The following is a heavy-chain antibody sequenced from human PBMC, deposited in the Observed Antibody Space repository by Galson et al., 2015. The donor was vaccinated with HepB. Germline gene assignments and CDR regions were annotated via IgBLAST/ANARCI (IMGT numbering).Heavy chain of an antibody. Sequence: SLRLSCAASGFTLSSYWMHWVRQAPGKGLVWVSRISPDGSSTNYADSVMGRFTISRDNAKNTLYLQMNSLRAEDTAVYYCARPAGVDIGGLYYWYLDLWGRGNMVTVSS. CDR3: ARPAGVDIGGLYYWYLDL. CDR2: ISPDGSST. D-gene: IGHD5-12*01. J-gene: IGHJ2*01. V-gene: IGHV3-74*01. CDR1: GFTLSSYW.